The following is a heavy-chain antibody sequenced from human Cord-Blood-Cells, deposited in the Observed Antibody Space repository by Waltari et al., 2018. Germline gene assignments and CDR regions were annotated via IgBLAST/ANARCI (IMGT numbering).Heavy chain of an antibody. J-gene: IGHJ4*02. Sequence: QVQLVESGGGVVQPGRSLRLSCAASGFTFSRYAIHWVRQAPGKGLEWVAVISYDGSNKYYADSVKGRFTISRDNSKNTLYLQMNSLRAEDTAVYYCARDSSGWYRIFDYWGQGTLVTVSS. D-gene: IGHD6-19*01. CDR2: ISYDGSNK. CDR3: ARDSSGWYRIFDY. V-gene: IGHV3-30*04. CDR1: GFTFSRYA.